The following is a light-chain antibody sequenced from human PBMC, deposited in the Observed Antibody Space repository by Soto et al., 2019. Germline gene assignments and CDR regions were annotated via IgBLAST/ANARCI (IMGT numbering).Light chain of an antibody. J-gene: IGKJ1*01. Sequence: DIQLTQSPSFLSASVGDRVTITCRASQGISSYLAWYQQKPGEAPKLLIYAASTLQSGVPSRFSGIGSGTEFTLTISSLQPEDFATYYCQQLNSYPVAFGQGTKVQIK. CDR2: AAS. CDR3: QQLNSYPVA. CDR1: QGISSY. V-gene: IGKV1-9*01.